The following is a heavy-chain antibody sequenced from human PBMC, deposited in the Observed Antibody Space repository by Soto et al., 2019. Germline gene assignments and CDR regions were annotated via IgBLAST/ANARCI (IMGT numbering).Heavy chain of an antibody. CDR1: GFTFSSCC. V-gene: IGHV3-21*01. Sequence: AGSLRLSCPAYGFTFSSCCMHWVRQAPGKGRECVSSITSSSAYIYYSDSVKGRFTIYKDNAKNALSLHMNSLRAQDRAVYYSAIMVFCAYGMDVRGQRNTVTVSS. J-gene: IGHJ6*02. CDR3: AIMVFCAYGMDV. CDR2: ITSSSAYI. D-gene: IGHD2-8*01.